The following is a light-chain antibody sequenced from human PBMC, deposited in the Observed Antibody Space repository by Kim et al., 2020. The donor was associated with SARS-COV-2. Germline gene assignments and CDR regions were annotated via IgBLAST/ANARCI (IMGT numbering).Light chain of an antibody. CDR1: QDIKNY. Sequence: SVGDRVTIPCQASQDIKNYLSWYQQKPGKAPKLLIFDASNLETGVPSRFSGTGSGTDFTFTISSLQPEDIATYYCQHYDNLPPLTFGGGTKVDIK. J-gene: IGKJ4*01. V-gene: IGKV1-33*01. CDR2: DAS. CDR3: QHYDNLPPLT.